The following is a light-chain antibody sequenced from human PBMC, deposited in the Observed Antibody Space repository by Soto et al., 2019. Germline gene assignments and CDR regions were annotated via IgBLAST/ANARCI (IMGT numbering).Light chain of an antibody. Sequence: EIVLTQSPATLSLSPGERATLSCRASQSVSSYLAWYQQKPGQAPRLLIYDASNRATGIPARFSGSGSGTDFTLTISSLEPEDFAVYYCQQRSNWPPFYTFGQGNKLEIK. CDR1: QSVSSY. CDR3: QQRSNWPPFYT. J-gene: IGKJ2*01. CDR2: DAS. V-gene: IGKV3-11*01.